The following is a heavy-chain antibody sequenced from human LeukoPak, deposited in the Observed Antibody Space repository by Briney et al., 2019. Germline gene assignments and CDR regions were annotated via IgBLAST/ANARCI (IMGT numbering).Heavy chain of an antibody. J-gene: IGHJ3*02. CDR3: ARTPPIRYFDSRGAFDI. Sequence: SETLSLTCTVSDGSINTYYWSWLRQPPGKGLEWIAYIFYSGSTDYNPSLKSRVTISIDTSRNQFSLKVTSVTAADTAVYYCARTPPIRYFDSRGAFDIWGQGTMVTVSS. V-gene: IGHV4-59*01. CDR2: IFYSGST. D-gene: IGHD3-9*01. CDR1: DGSINTYY.